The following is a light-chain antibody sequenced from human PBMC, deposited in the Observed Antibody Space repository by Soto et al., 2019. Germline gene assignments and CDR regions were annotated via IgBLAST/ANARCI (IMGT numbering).Light chain of an antibody. Sequence: EIVLTQSPATLSVSAREITTLSCRASQTVTSNLARYQQKPGQAPSLLIYGAYTRDAGITARFSGRGSGTEFTLTISSLQSEDFAVYYCQQDNNWPLYTFGQGTKLEIK. CDR1: QTVTSN. CDR2: GAY. CDR3: QQDNNWPLYT. J-gene: IGKJ2*01. V-gene: IGKV3-15*01.